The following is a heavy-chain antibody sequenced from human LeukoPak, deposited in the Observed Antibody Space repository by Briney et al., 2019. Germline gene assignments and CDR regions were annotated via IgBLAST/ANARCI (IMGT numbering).Heavy chain of an antibody. Sequence: SETLSLTCTVSGGSISSGDYYWSWIRQPPGKGLEWIGYIYYSGSTYYNPSLKSRVTISVDTSKNQFSLKLSSVTAADTAVYYCARAQLVPLNWFDPWGQGTLVTVSS. J-gene: IGHJ5*02. V-gene: IGHV4-30-4*01. CDR2: IYYSGST. CDR1: GGSISSGDYY. D-gene: IGHD2-2*01. CDR3: ARAQLVPLNWFDP.